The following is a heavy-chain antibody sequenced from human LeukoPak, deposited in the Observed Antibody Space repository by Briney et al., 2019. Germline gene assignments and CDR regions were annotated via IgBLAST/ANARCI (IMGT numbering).Heavy chain of an antibody. Sequence: GGSLRLSCAGSGFTFSTYSMNWVRQAPGKGLEWVSSISGGGSYVYYADSVKGRFTISRDNAKNSLYLQMNSLRAEDTAVYYCARDLDDYVWGSYRGPDAFDIWGQGTMVTVSS. CDR2: ISGGGSYV. CDR3: ARDLDDYVWGSYRGPDAFDI. J-gene: IGHJ3*02. V-gene: IGHV3-21*01. D-gene: IGHD3-16*02. CDR1: GFTFSTYS.